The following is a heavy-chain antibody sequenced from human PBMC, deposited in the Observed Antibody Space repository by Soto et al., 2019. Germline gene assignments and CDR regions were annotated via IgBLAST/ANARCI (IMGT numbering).Heavy chain of an antibody. CDR3: ARVMTIFGVVASGYMDV. J-gene: IGHJ6*03. CDR2: IIPILGIA. V-gene: IGHV1-69*02. CDR1: GGTFSSYT. D-gene: IGHD3-3*01. Sequence: QVQLVQSGAEVKKPGSSVKVSCKASGGTFSSYTISWVRQAPGQGLEWMGRIIPILGIANYAQKFQGRVTITADKSTSTAYMELSSLRSDDTAVYYCARVMTIFGVVASGYMDVWGKGTTVTVSS.